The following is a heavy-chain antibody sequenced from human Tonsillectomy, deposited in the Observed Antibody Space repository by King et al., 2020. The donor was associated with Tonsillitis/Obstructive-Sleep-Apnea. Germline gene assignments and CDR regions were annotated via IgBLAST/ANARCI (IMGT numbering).Heavy chain of an antibody. V-gene: IGHV1-69*01. CDR1: GGPFSSYA. CDR2: IIPIFGTA. J-gene: IGHJ6*03. CDR3: AGGPAAKNYDYYYMDV. Sequence: LMQSGAEVKKPGSSVKVSCKASGGPFSSYAISWVRQAPGQGLVWMGGIIPIFGTANYAQKFQGRVTITADESTSTAYMELSSLRSEDTAVYYCAGGPAAKNYDYYYMDVWGKGTTVTVSS. D-gene: IGHD2-2*01.